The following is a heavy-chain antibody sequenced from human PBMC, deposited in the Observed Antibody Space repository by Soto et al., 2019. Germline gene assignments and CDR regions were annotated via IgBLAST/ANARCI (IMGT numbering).Heavy chain of an antibody. Sequence: QVQLQESGPGLVRPSQTLSLTCTVSGASINYGGSFWSWIRQRPGQDLEWIGYVHYSGGTSYSPSLESRLXXXVXXSKKQFSLHLSSVTAADTAVYYCARGHSTTWTFDFWGQGRMVTVSS. J-gene: IGHJ3*01. V-gene: IGHV4-31*03. D-gene: IGHD6-13*01. CDR1: GASINYGGSF. CDR2: VHYSGGT. CDR3: ARGHSTTWTFDF.